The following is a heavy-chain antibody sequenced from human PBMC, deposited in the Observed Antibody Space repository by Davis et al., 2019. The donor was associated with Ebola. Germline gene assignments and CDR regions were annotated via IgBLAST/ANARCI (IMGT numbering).Heavy chain of an antibody. D-gene: IGHD3-16*01. V-gene: IGHV1-3*01. J-gene: IGHJ4*02. CDR2: INAGNGNT. CDR1: GYTFTSYT. CDR3: TRGQGDYAPAGY. Sequence: ASVKVSCKASGYTFTSYTMHWVRQAPGQRPEWMGWINAGNGNTKYSQKFQGRVTIARDTSASTAYMELSSLRSEDTAVYYCTRGQGDYAPAGYWGQGSLVTVSS.